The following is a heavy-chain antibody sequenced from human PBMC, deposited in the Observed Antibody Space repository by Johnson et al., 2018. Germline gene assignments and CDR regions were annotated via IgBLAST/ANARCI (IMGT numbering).Heavy chain of an antibody. CDR1: GFTFSDYY. Sequence: QVQLQESGGGLVKPGGSLRLSCAASGFTFSDYYMSWIRQAPGKGLEWISYISRSSNSIYYADSVKGRFTISRVNAKNSLYLQRNSLRAEDTAVYYCAGDYYDSSGPEYYYYYMDVWGKGTTVTVSS. J-gene: IGHJ6*03. CDR3: AGDYYDSSGPEYYYYYMDV. CDR2: ISRSSNSI. D-gene: IGHD3-22*01. V-gene: IGHV3-11*04.